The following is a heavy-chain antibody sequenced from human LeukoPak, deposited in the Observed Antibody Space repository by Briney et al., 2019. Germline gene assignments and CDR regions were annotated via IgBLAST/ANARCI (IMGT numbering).Heavy chain of an antibody. D-gene: IGHD4-11*01. J-gene: IGHJ4*02. CDR3: AKENSNYLFDY. CDR1: GFTFSSHA. Sequence: QSGGSLRLSCAASGFTFSSHALHWVRQAPGKGLEWVSAISGSGGSTYYADSVKGRFTISRDNSKNTLYLQMNSLRAEDTAVYYCAKENSNYLFDYWGQGTLVTVSS. V-gene: IGHV3-23*01. CDR2: ISGSGGST.